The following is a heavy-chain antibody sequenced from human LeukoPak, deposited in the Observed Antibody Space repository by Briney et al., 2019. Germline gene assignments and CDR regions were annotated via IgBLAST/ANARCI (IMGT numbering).Heavy chain of an antibody. V-gene: IGHV3-21*01. J-gene: IGHJ5*02. CDR1: GFTFSSYS. CDR2: ISSSSSYI. CDR3: ARDYGSGSYPYRFDP. Sequence: GGSLRLSCAASGFTFSSYSMNWVRQAPGKGLEWVSSISSSSSYIYYADSVKGRFTISRDNAKNSLYLQMNSLRAEDTAVYYCARDYGSGSYPYRFDPWGQGTLVTVSS. D-gene: IGHD3-10*01.